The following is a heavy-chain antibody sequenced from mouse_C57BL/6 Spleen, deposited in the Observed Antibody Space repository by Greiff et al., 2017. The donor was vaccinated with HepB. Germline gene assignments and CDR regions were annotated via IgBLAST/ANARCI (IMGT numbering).Heavy chain of an antibody. D-gene: IGHD1-1*01. V-gene: IGHV1-82*01. CDR3: ARRGDYGSSLMDY. CDR2: IYPGDGDT. J-gene: IGHJ4*01. Sequence: QVQLQQSGPELVKPGASVKISCKASGYAFSSSWMNWVKQRPGKGLEWIGRIYPGDGDTNYNGKFKGKATLTADKSSSTAYMQLSSLTSEDSAVYVCARRGDYGSSLMDYWGQGTSVTVSS. CDR1: GYAFSSSW.